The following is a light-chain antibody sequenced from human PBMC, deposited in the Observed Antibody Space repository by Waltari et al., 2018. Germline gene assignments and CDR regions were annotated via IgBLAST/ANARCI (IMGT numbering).Light chain of an antibody. Sequence: EIVLTQSPVTLSLPPGERATLSCRASQTVGTHLAWYQHKPGQAPRLLIYNASLRASGIPARFSGSGSGTDFTLTISHLEPEDFAFYYCQHRDNWLFTFGPGTKVEVK. V-gene: IGKV3-11*01. J-gene: IGKJ3*01. CDR1: QTVGTH. CDR2: NAS. CDR3: QHRDNWLFT.